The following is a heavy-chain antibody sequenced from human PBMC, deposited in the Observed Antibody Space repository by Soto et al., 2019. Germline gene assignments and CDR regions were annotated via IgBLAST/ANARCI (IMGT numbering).Heavy chain of an antibody. D-gene: IGHD4-17*01. Sequence: ASVKVSCKASGGTFSSYAISWVRQAPGQGPEWMGWISAYNGNTNYAQKLQGRVTMTTDTSTSTAYMELRSLRPDDTAVYYCAREGAPYGDYIATYYYYGMDVWGQGTTVTVSS. J-gene: IGHJ6*02. CDR3: AREGAPYGDYIATYYYYGMDV. CDR2: ISAYNGNT. CDR1: GGTFSSYA. V-gene: IGHV1-18*01.